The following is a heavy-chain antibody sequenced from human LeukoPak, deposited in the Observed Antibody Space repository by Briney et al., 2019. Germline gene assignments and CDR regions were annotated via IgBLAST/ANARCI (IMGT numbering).Heavy chain of an antibody. J-gene: IGHJ3*02. Sequence: SETLSLTCTVSGGSISSSSYYWGWIRQPPGKGLEWIGSIYYSGSTNYNPSLKSRVTISVDTSKNQFSLKLSSVTAADTAVYYCARVDHYYDSSGYYSGAFDIWGQGTMVTVSS. D-gene: IGHD3-22*01. CDR3: ARVDHYYDSSGYYSGAFDI. V-gene: IGHV4-39*07. CDR1: GGSISSSSYY. CDR2: IYYSGST.